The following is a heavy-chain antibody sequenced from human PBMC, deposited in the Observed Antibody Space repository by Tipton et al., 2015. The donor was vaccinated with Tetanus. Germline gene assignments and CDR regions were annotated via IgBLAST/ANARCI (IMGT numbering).Heavy chain of an antibody. Sequence: TLSLTCTVSGGSISSGGYYWSWIRQHPGKGLEWIGDIYYSGSTYYNPSLKSRVTISVDTSKNQFSLELNSVTAAGTAVYYCARDQARGARGWNYFDYWGQGTLVTVSS. V-gene: IGHV4-31*03. CDR2: IYYSGST. CDR3: ARDQARGARGWNYFDY. D-gene: IGHD1-26*01. CDR1: GGSISSGGYY. J-gene: IGHJ4*02.